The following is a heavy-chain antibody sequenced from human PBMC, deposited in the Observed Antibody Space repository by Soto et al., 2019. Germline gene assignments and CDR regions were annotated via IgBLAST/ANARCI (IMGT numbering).Heavy chain of an antibody. CDR1: RGTFSSYA. J-gene: IGHJ6*02. V-gene: IGHV1-69*13. CDR3: ARDPAVAGTGGTYYYYGMDV. D-gene: IGHD6-19*01. CDR2: IIPIFGTA. Sequence: GASVQVSFKASRGTFSSYAISWGRQAPGQGLEWMGGIIPIFGTANYAQKFQGRVTITADESTSTAYMELSSLRSEDTAVYYCARDPAVAGTGGTYYYYGMDVWGQGTTVTVSS.